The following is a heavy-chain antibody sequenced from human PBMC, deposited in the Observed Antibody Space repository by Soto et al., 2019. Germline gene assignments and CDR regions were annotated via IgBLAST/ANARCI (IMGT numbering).Heavy chain of an antibody. D-gene: IGHD6-19*01. CDR2: ISYDGSNK. CDR3: AKDALTVAGPQRGSLDV. CDR1: GFTLSRKG. Sequence: GGSLRLYCAASGFTLSRKGMHWVRQAPGKGLEWVAVISYDGSNKYYGDSVKGRFTISRDNSKNTVSLQMNSLRAEDTAVYYCAKDALTVAGPQRGSLDVWGQGTTVTVSS. J-gene: IGHJ6*02. V-gene: IGHV3-30*18.